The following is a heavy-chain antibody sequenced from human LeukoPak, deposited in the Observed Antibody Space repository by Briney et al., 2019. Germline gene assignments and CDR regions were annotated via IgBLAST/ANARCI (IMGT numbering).Heavy chain of an antibody. CDR1: GFTFSSYA. J-gene: IGHJ4*02. V-gene: IGHV3-30-3*01. D-gene: IGHD6-6*01. Sequence: GGSLRLSCAASGFTFSSYAMHWVRQAPGKGLEWEAVISYDGSNKYYADSVKGRFTISRDNSKNTLYLQMNSLRAEDTAVYYCAREEYSSSSFDYWGQGTLVTVSS. CDR2: ISYDGSNK. CDR3: AREEYSSSSFDY.